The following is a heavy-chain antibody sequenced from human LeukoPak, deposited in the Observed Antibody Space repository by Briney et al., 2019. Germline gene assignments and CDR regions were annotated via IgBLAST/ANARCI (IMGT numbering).Heavy chain of an antibody. CDR3: AKDFDDSSGSGVFDI. CDR1: GFTFNNYW. CDR2: MKTDGSEK. J-gene: IGHJ3*02. V-gene: IGHV3-7*03. Sequence: PGGSLRLSCAASGFTFNNYWMTWVRQAPGKGLEWVANMKTDGSEKYYVDSVKGRFTISRDNAKNSLYLQMNSLRAEDMALYYCAKDFDDSSGSGVFDIWGQGTMVTVSS. D-gene: IGHD3-22*01.